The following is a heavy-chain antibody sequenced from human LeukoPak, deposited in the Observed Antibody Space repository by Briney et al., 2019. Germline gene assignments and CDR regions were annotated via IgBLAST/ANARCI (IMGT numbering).Heavy chain of an antibody. V-gene: IGHV3-23*01. D-gene: IGHD6-13*01. CDR3: ARESSSWYYDY. J-gene: IGHJ4*02. Sequence: GGSLRLSCEASGFTFSNYAMSWVRQAPGRGLEWVSVISGSGGGTYYADSVKGRFTISRDNSKNTLYLQMNSLRAEDTAVYYCARESSSWYYDYWGQGTLVTVSS. CDR1: GFTFSNYA. CDR2: ISGSGGGT.